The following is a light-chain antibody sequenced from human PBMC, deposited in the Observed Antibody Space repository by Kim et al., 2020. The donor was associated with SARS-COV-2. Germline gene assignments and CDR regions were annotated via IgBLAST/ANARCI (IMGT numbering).Light chain of an antibody. Sequence: ATINCKSSQSILDNSNNKNHLAWDQQKPGQPPKLLTYWSYTRESGVPDRFSVSGSGTDFTLTISSLQTEDVAVYFCQQYYSSPNTFGQGTRLEIK. CDR3: QQYYSSPNT. CDR1: QSILDNSNNKNH. V-gene: IGKV4-1*01. CDR2: WSY. J-gene: IGKJ5*01.